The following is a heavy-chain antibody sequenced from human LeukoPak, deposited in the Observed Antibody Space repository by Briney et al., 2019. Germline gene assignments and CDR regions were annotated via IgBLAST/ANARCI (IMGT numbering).Heavy chain of an antibody. CDR2: IYPGDSDT. J-gene: IGHJ6*02. Sequence: GESLKISCKCSGYSFTSYWIGWVRQMPGKGLEWMGIIYPGDSDTRYSPSFQGQVTISADKSISTAYLQWSSLKASDTAMYYCARQGGEFDYYYGMDVWGQGTTVTVSS. D-gene: IGHD2-15*01. CDR3: ARQGGEFDYYYGMDV. CDR1: GYSFTSYW. V-gene: IGHV5-51*01.